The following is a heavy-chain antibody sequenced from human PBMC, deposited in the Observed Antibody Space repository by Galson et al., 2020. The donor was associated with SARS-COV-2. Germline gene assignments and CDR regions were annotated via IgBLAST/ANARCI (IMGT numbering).Heavy chain of an antibody. CDR1: GFTFSSYG. D-gene: IGHD6-19*01. CDR2: IWYDGTDK. Sequence: GGSLRLSCAASGFTFSSYGMHWVRQAPGKGLEWVATIWYDGTDKYYVDSVKGRFTVSRDNSKNTVYLQMNSLRAEDTAVYYCARDRQWLVHYFDYWGQGTLVTVSS. V-gene: IGHV3-33*01. CDR3: ARDRQWLVHYFDY. J-gene: IGHJ4*02.